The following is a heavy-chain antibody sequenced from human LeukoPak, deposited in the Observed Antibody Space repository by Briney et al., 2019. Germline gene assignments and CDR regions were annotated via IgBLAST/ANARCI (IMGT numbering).Heavy chain of an antibody. D-gene: IGHD6-19*01. CDR2: IDWDDDK. CDR1: GFSLRIREMR. Sequence: SGPALVKPTQTLTLTCTFSGFSLRIREMRVSWIRQPPGKALEWLARIDWDDDKFYSTSLKTRLTISKDTSKNQVVLTMTNMDPVDTATYYCARIGDSSGWRFDYWGQGTLVTVSS. V-gene: IGHV2-70*04. CDR3: ARIGDSSGWRFDY. J-gene: IGHJ4*02.